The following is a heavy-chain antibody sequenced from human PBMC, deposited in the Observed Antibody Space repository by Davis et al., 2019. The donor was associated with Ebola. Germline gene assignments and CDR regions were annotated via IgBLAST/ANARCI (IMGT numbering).Heavy chain of an antibody. V-gene: IGHV4-39*07. D-gene: IGHD2-2*01. CDR1: GGSISSSSYY. CDR3: ARDPQAPAAKMDYFDY. J-gene: IGHJ4*02. Sequence: PSETLSLTCTVSGGSISSSSYYWGWIRQPPGKGLEWIGSIYYSGSTYYNPSLKSRVTISVDTSKNQFSLKLSSVTAADTAVYYCARDPQAPAAKMDYFDYWGQGTLVTVSS. CDR2: IYYSGST.